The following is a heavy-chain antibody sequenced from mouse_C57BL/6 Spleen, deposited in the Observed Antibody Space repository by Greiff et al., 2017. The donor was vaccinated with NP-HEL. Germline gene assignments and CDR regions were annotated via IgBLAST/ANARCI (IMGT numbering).Heavy chain of an antibody. V-gene: IGHV2-5*01. D-gene: IGHD2-5*01. CDR3: AIPYYSNYDYAMDY. Sequence: VQGVESGPGLVQPSQSLSITCTVSGFSLTSYGVHWVRQSPGKGLEWLGVIWRGGSTDYNAAFMSRLSITKDNSKSQVFFKMNSLQADDTAIYYCAIPYYSNYDYAMDYWGQGTSVTVSS. J-gene: IGHJ4*01. CDR2: IWRGGST. CDR1: GFSLTSYG.